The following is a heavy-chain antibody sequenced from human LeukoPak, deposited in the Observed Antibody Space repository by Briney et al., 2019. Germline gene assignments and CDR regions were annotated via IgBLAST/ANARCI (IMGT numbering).Heavy chain of an antibody. CDR2: ISYDGSNK. CDR1: GFTFSSYA. V-gene: IGHV3-30*04. Sequence: GGSLRLSCAASGFTFSSYAMHWVRQAPGKGLERVAVISYDGSNKYCADSVKGRFTISRDNSKNTLYLQMNSLRAEDTAVYFCAKDSSAYGGPDAFDIWGQGTMVTVSS. D-gene: IGHD4-23*01. CDR3: AKDSSAYGGPDAFDI. J-gene: IGHJ3*02.